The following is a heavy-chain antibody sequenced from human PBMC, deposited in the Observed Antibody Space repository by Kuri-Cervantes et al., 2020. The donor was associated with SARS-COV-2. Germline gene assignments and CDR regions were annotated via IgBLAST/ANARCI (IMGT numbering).Heavy chain of an antibody. CDR2: ISAYNGNT. Sequence: ASVKVSCKASGYTFTSYGISWVRQAPGQGLEWMGWISAYNGNTNYAQKLQGRVTMTRNTSISTAYMELSSLRSEDTAVYYCARDRITGTTDFDYWGPGTLVTVSS. D-gene: IGHD1-7*01. CDR1: GYTFTSYG. V-gene: IGHV1-18*01. J-gene: IGHJ4*02. CDR3: ARDRITGTTDFDY.